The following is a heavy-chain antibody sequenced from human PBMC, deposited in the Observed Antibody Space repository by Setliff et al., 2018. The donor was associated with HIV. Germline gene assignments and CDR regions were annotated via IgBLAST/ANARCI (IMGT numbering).Heavy chain of an antibody. Sequence: SETLSLTCTVSGGSISSYYWSWIRQPPGKGLEWIGYIYYSGSTNYNPSLKSRVTISVDTSKNQFSLKLSSVTAADTAVYYCARRLYYYDSSGRNYDAFDIWGQGTMVTVSS. CDR3: ARRLYYYDSSGRNYDAFDI. J-gene: IGHJ3*02. D-gene: IGHD3-22*01. CDR1: GGSISSYY. CDR2: IYYSGST. V-gene: IGHV4-59*08.